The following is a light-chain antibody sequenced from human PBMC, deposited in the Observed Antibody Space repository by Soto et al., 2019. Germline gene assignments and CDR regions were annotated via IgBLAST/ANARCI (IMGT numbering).Light chain of an antibody. CDR2: TAS. CDR1: RTINSY. Sequence: DIQMTQSPSSLSASVGDRVTITCRASRTINSYLNWYQQKPGKAAILLIHTASTLESGVPSRFSGSGSGTGFTLTITSLQPEDFATYYCHLSYSSLHTFGQGTKLEIK. CDR3: HLSYSSLHT. V-gene: IGKV1-39*01. J-gene: IGKJ2*01.